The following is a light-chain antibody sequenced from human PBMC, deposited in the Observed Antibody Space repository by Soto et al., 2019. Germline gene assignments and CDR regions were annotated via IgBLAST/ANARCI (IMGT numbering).Light chain of an antibody. Sequence: IVLIQSPATLSFSPGERATLSFRASQSVSSYLAWYQQKPGRAPRLLISGASSRATGIPDRFSGSGSGTDFTLTISRLEPEDFAVYYCQQYGSSPGTFGQGTKVDIK. CDR2: GAS. CDR1: QSVSSY. J-gene: IGKJ1*01. V-gene: IGKV3-20*01. CDR3: QQYGSSPGT.